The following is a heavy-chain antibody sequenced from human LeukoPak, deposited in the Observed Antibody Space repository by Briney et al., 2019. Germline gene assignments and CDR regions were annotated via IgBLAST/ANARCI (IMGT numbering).Heavy chain of an antibody. D-gene: IGHD3-10*01. CDR1: GYTFTNYG. V-gene: IGHV1-18*01. CDR2: ISAYNGNT. CDR3: ARDRDYYGSGSYFWN. J-gene: IGHJ4*02. Sequence: ASVKVSCKASGYTFTNYGISWVRQAPGQGLEWMGWISAYNGNTNYAQKLQGRVTMTTDTSTSRAYMELRSLRSDDTAVYYCARDRDYYGSGSYFWNWGQGTLVTVSS.